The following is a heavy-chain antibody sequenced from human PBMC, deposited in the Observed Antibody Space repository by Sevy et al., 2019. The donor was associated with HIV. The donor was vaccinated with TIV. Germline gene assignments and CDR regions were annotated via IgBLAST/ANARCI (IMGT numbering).Heavy chain of an antibody. J-gene: IGHJ4*02. V-gene: IGHV3-43*01. CDR2: ISWDGHST. CDR1: GFTLDGYT. CDR3: ARDFMGPTTFGTQFDY. D-gene: IGHD3-10*02. Sequence: GGSLRLSCLASGFTLDGYTMHWVRQAPGKSLEWVSLISWDGHSTYYADSVKVRFTISRDNSKNSVFLQMDSLSTEDTAFYYCARDFMGPTTFGTQFDYWGQGTLVTVSS.